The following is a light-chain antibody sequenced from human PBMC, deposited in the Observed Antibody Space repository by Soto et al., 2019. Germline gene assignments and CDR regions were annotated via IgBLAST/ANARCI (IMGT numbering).Light chain of an antibody. J-gene: IGKJ1*01. V-gene: IGKV1-39*01. CDR2: DTS. Sequence: EIRLNQSPSTLSASVGSRVTITCRASQRVTTWLAWYQQKPGKAPELPIHDTSILQSGVPSRFSGSGSGTDFTLTISSLQPEDFATYYCQQSYSTPLWTFGQGTKVDI. CDR1: QRVTTW. CDR3: QQSYSTPLWT.